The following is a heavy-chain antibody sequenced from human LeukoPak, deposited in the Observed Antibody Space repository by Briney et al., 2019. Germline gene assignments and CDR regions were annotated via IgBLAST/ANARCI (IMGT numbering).Heavy chain of an antibody. J-gene: IGHJ5*02. Sequence: GGSLRLSCAASGFTFSSYTVNWVRQAPGKGLEWVANIKKDGNEKYYVDSVKGRFTISRDNSKNTLYLQMNSLRAEDTAVYYCATGSKVVISMNWFDPWGQGTLVTVSS. CDR1: GFTFSSYT. CDR2: IKKDGNEK. V-gene: IGHV3-7*03. D-gene: IGHD3-22*01. CDR3: ATGSKVVISMNWFDP.